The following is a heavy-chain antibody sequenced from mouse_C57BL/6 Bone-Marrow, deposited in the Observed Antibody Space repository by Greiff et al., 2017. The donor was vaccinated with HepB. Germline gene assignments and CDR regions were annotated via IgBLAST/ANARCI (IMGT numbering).Heavy chain of an antibody. J-gene: IGHJ2*01. CDR1: GYTFTSYW. Sequence: VQLQQPGAELVKPGASVKLSCKASGYTFTSYWMQWVKQRPGQGLEWIGEIDPSDSYTNYNQKLKGKATLTVDTSSGTAYMQLSSLTSEDSAVYYCARRVTTVVDLFDYWGQGTTLTVSS. D-gene: IGHD1-1*01. CDR3: ARRVTTVVDLFDY. V-gene: IGHV1-50*01. CDR2: IDPSDSYT.